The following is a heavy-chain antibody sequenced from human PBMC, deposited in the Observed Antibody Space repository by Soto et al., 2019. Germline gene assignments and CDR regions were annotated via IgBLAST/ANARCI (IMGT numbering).Heavy chain of an antibody. D-gene: IGHD6-6*01. V-gene: IGHV3-23*01. J-gene: IGHJ1*01. CDR2: ISGSGGST. Sequence: GGSLRLSCAASGFTFSSYAMSWVRQAPGKGLEWVSAISGSGGSTYYADSVKGRFTISRDNSKNTLYLQMNSLRAEDTAVYYCAKDLVPTGHGPIRIAASFQHWGQGTLVTVSS. CDR1: GFTFSSYA. CDR3: AKDLVPTGHGPIRIAASFQH.